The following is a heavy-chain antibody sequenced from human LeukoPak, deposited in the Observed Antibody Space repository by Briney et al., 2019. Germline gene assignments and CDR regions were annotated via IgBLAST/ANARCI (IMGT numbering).Heavy chain of an antibody. CDR1: GFTFSNYG. CDR2: INWNGGST. J-gene: IGHJ4*02. Sequence: PGGSLRLSCAASGFTFSNYGMSWVRQAPGKGLEWVSGINWNGGSTGYADSVKGRFTISRDNAKNSLYLQMNSLRAEDTALYHCARISGSGYYYSADYWGQGTLVTVSS. CDR3: ARISGSGYYYSADY. D-gene: IGHD3-22*01. V-gene: IGHV3-20*01.